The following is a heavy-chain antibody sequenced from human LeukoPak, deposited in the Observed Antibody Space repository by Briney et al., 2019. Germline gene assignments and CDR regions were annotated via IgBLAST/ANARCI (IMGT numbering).Heavy chain of an antibody. Sequence: GGSLRLSCAASGFTFSSYAMSWVRQAPGKGLEWVSAISGSGGSTYYADSVKGRFTISRDNSKNTLYLQMNSLRAEDTAVYYCAKDFHLYYYGSGTPSIFDYWGQGTLVTVSS. J-gene: IGHJ4*02. CDR2: ISGSGGST. CDR3: AKDFHLYYYGSGTPSIFDY. CDR1: GFTFSSYA. V-gene: IGHV3-23*01. D-gene: IGHD3-10*01.